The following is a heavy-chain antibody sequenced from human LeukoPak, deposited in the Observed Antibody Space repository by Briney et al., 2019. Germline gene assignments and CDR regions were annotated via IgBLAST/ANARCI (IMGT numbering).Heavy chain of an antibody. D-gene: IGHD2-21*02. CDR1: GGSFSGYD. Sequence: SETLSLTCAVYGGSFSGYDWSWIRQPPGKGLEWIGEINHSGSTHYNPSLKSRVTISVDTSKNQFSLKLSSVTAADTAVYYCRIVVVTASAFDIWGQGTMVTVSS. CDR3: RIVVVTASAFDI. V-gene: IGHV4-34*01. CDR2: INHSGST. J-gene: IGHJ3*02.